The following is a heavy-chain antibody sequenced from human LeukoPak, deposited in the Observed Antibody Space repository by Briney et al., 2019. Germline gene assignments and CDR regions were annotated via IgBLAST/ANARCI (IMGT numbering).Heavy chain of an antibody. J-gene: IGHJ4*02. CDR3: ARDSGQAEVPAAMFDY. Sequence: MTSETLSLTCAVYGGSFNGYYWSWIRQPPGKGLVWIVEINHSGSTNYNPSLKGRVTISVDTSKTQFSLKLSSVTAADTAVYYCARDSGQAEVPAAMFDYWGQGTLVTVSS. CDR1: GGSFNGYY. CDR2: INHSGST. D-gene: IGHD2-2*01. V-gene: IGHV4-34*01.